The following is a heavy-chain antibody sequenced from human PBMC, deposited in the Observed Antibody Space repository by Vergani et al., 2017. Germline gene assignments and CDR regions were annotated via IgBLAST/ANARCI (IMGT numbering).Heavy chain of an antibody. CDR3: ARSNRRVDGDGYNLDY. J-gene: IGHJ4*02. CDR1: GGSISSGGYS. V-gene: IGHV4-30-2*01. CDR2: IYHSGST. D-gene: IGHD5-24*01. Sequence: QLQLQESGSGLVKPSQTLSLTCAVSGGSISSGGYSWSWIRQPPGKGLEWIGYIYHSGSTYYNPSLKSRVTISVDRSKNQFSLKLSSVTAADTAVYYCARSNRRVDGDGYNLDYWGQGTLVTVSS.